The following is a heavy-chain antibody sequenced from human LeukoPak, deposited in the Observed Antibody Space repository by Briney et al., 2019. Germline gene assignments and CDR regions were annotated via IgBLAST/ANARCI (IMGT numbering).Heavy chain of an antibody. CDR3: ARDPTPFIVVVVAPTRYFDY. D-gene: IGHD2-15*01. V-gene: IGHV1-2*02. CDR1: GYTFTGYY. J-gene: IGHJ4*02. CDR2: INPNSGGT. Sequence: GASVKVSCKASGYTFTGYYMHWVRQAPGQGLEWMGWINPNSGGTNYAQKFQGRVTMTRDTSISTAYMELSRLRSDDTAVYYCARDPTPFIVVVVAPTRYFDYWGQGTLVTVSS.